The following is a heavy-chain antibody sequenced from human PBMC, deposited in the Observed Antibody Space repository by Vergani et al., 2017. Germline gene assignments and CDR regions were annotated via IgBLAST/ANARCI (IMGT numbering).Heavy chain of an antibody. CDR2: IYYSGST. Sequence: QVQLQESGPGLVKPSETLSLTCTVSGGSISSYYWSWIRQPPGKGLEWIGYIYYSGSTNYNPSLKSRVTISVDTSKNQFSLKLSSVTAADTAVYYCARNSVLIAAAVDYWGQGTLVTVSS. J-gene: IGHJ4*02. V-gene: IGHV4-59*01. D-gene: IGHD6-13*01. CDR1: GGSISSYY. CDR3: ARNSVLIAAAVDY.